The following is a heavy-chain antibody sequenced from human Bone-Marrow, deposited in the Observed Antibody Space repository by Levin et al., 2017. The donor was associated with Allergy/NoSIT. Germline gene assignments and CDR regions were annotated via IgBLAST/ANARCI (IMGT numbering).Heavy chain of an antibody. V-gene: IGHV1-69*13. CDR3: AGPRRGAGWNGMTV. CDR1: GDTFNNYV. D-gene: IGHD3-10*01. J-gene: IGHJ6*02. CDR2: IIPNFGTP. Sequence: GASVKVSCKASGDTFNNYVMKWVRQAPGQGLEWMGVIIPNFGTPKYAPKFQGRVTITADASTSTVYMELSRLRSDDTAIYYCAGPRRGAGWNGMTVWGQGAPVIVSS.